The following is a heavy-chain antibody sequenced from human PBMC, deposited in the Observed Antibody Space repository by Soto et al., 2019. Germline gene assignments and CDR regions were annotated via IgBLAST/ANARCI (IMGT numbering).Heavy chain of an antibody. D-gene: IGHD7-27*01. Sequence: QVQLQQWGAGLLKPSATLSLTCAVYGGSFSGYYWSWIRQPPGKGLEWIGEINHSGSTNYNPSLKSRVTISVDTSRNQFSLKLSSVTAADTAVYYCARGWGRVFGYWGQGTLVTVSS. J-gene: IGHJ4*02. V-gene: IGHV4-34*01. CDR3: ARGWGRVFGY. CDR1: GGSFSGYY. CDR2: INHSGST.